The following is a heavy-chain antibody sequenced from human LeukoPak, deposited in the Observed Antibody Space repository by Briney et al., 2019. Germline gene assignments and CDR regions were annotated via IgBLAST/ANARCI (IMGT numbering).Heavy chain of an antibody. CDR1: GGSISSGGYY. J-gene: IGHJ4*02. CDR2: IYYSGST. D-gene: IGHD2-15*01. V-gene: IGHV4-31*03. CDR3: ARLGCCSGGSCYSYYFDY. Sequence: PSETLSLTCTVSGGSISSGGYYWSWIRQHPGKGLEWIGYIYYSGSTYYNPSLKSRVTISVDTSKNQFSLKLSSVTAADTAVYYCARLGCCSGGSCYSYYFDYWGQGTLVTVSS.